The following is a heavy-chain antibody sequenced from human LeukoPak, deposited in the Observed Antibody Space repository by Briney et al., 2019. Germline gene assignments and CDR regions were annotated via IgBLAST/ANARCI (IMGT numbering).Heavy chain of an antibody. CDR3: ARHSSGWYWFDP. D-gene: IGHD6-19*01. V-gene: IGHV3-30*19. J-gene: IGHJ5*02. Sequence: GGSLRLSCGASGFIFRSYGMHWVRQAPGKGLEWVACIYPDGNNKDYADSVKGRFIISRDNSKNTLFLQMNSLRPEDTAVYYCARHSSGWYWFDPWGQGTLVTVSS. CDR1: GFIFRSYG. CDR2: IYPDGNNK.